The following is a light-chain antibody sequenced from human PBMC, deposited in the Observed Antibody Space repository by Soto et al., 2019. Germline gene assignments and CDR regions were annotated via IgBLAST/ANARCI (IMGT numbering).Light chain of an antibody. Sequence: QSVLTQPPSASGTPGQRVTISCSGSSSNIESNTVTWYQRLPGTAPKLVIYSNYDRPSGVPDRFSGSTSGTSASLVIRGLQSEDEADYYCAAWDDILNGYVFGGGTQLTVL. CDR3: AAWDDILNGYV. J-gene: IGLJ7*01. V-gene: IGLV1-44*01. CDR2: SNY. CDR1: SSNIESNT.